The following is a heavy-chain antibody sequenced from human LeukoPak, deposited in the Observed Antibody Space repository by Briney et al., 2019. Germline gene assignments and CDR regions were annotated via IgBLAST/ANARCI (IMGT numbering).Heavy chain of an antibody. CDR1: GGSISSYY. V-gene: IGHV4-59*08. J-gene: IGHJ4*02. CDR3: ARRTGRYDY. Sequence: SETQPLTCTVSGGSISSYYWSWIRQPPGKGLEWIGYIYYSGSTNYNPSLKSRVTISVDTSKNQFSLKLSSVTAADTAVYYCARRTGRYDYWGQGTLVTVSS. CDR2: IYYSGST. D-gene: IGHD7-27*01.